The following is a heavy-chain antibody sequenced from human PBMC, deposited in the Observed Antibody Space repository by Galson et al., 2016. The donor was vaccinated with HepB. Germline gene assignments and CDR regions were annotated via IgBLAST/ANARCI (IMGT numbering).Heavy chain of an antibody. J-gene: IGHJ5*02. CDR1: GGSFSSYA. CDR2: IIPMFGSP. D-gene: IGHD6-19*01. Sequence: SVKVSCKASGGSFSSYAINWVRQAPGQGLEWMGGIIPMFGSPNCAQNFQGRVTITADESTSTAYMELSSLRSEDTAVYYCARSQPGWFNWFAPWGQGTLVTVSS. CDR3: ARSQPGWFNWFAP. V-gene: IGHV1-69*13.